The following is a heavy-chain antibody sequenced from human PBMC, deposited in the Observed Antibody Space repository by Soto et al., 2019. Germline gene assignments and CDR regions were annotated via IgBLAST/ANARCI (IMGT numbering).Heavy chain of an antibody. CDR1: GFTFSSYG. Sequence: GGSLRLSCAASGFTFSSYGMHWVRQAPGKGLEWVAVISYDGSNKYYADSVKGRFTISRDNSKNTLYLQMNSLRAEDTAVYYCAKPYGSGWWGDYFDYWGQGTLVTVSS. V-gene: IGHV3-30*18. CDR2: ISYDGSNK. J-gene: IGHJ4*02. D-gene: IGHD6-19*01. CDR3: AKPYGSGWWGDYFDY.